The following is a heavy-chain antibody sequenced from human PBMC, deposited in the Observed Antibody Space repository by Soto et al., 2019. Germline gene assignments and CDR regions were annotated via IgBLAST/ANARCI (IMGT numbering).Heavy chain of an antibody. Sequence: SQTLSLTCVGSGDTVSSNSVAWNWVRQSPSRGLEWLGRTYYRSRWYSDYTVSVRSRIDINADTSKNQVSLQLNSVTPEDTAVYYCARSEEDSDYYYYGMDVWGQGTTVTVSS. J-gene: IGHJ6*02. CDR3: ARSEEDSDYYYYGMDV. CDR2: TYYRSRWYS. D-gene: IGHD2-15*01. CDR1: GDTVSSNSVA. V-gene: IGHV6-1*01.